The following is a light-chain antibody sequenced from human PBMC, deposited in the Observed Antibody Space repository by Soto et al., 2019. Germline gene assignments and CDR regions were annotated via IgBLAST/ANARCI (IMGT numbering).Light chain of an antibody. CDR3: QHYGYSLWT. V-gene: IGKV3-20*01. J-gene: IGKJ1*01. CDR2: DAS. Sequence: EIVLMQSPGTLSLSPGERATLSCRASQSISSSYLAWYQQQPGQAPRLLIYDASNRATGIPDRFSGSGSGTDFTLTITRLEPEDFAVYYCQHYGYSLWTFGQGTKVDIK. CDR1: QSISSSY.